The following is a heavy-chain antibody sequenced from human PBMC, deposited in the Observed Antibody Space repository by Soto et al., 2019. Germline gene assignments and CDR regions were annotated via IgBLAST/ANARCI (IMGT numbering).Heavy chain of an antibody. CDR3: ARGAEMSSLTKWFGP. Sequence: GGSLRLSCAASGFIFSDYYMSWIRQAPGKGLEWLAYISRDGNAIFYADSVNGRFTISRDNAKNSLFLQMDDLRAEGTAMFFCARGAEMSSLTKWFGPWGQGTLVTVSS. V-gene: IGHV3-11*01. J-gene: IGHJ5*02. CDR2: ISRDGNAI. CDR1: GFIFSDYY. D-gene: IGHD1-1*01.